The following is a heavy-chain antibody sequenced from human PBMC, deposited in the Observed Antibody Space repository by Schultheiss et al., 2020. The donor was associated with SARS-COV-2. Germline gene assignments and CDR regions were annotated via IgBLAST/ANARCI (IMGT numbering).Heavy chain of an antibody. CDR3: ARLTMVRGVIMNTYYYMDX. V-gene: IGHV3-74*01. CDR1: KFSFNFFW. CDR2: IDSDGRST. D-gene: IGHD3-10*01. Sequence: GGSLRLSCAASKFSFNFFWMHWVRQAPGKGLVWVSSIDSDGRSTTYADSVKGRFTISRDNIASTLYLQMNSLRAEDTAVYYCARLTMVRGVIMNTYYYMDXWGXGTXXXVSS. J-gene: IGHJ6*03.